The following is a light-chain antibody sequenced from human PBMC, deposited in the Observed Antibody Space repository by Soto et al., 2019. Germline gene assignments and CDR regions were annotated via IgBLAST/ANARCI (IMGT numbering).Light chain of an antibody. CDR3: NSYTSGSTL. CDR2: DNN. CDR1: TSNIVNNF. J-gene: IGLJ3*02. V-gene: IGLV1-51*01. Sequence: QSVLTQPPSVSAAPGEKVTISCSGRTSNIVNNFVSWYQQFPGTAPQLLIHDNNKRPSGIPDRFSGSKSGNTASLTISGLQAEDEADYYCNSYTSGSTLFGGGTKLTVL.